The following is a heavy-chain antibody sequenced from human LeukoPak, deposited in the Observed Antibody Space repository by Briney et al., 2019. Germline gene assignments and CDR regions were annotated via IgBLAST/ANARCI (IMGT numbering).Heavy chain of an antibody. Sequence: DGSXNGYYWSWIRQSPGKGLESLGYIYYTGSTNYNPSLKSRVTMSVDTSRNEFFLRLSSVTAAETAGYYCXXXXXXXXXXXXXXDHWGQXTXVSVSS. V-gene: IGHV4-59*01. CDR2: IYYTGST. J-gene: IGHJ4*02. CDR1: DGSXNGYY. CDR3: XXXXXXXXXXXXXXDH.